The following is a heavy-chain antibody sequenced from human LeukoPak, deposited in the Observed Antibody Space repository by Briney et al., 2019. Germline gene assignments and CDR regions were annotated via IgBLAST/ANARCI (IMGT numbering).Heavy chain of an antibody. J-gene: IGHJ4*02. D-gene: IGHD2-15*01. Sequence: SETLSLTCTVSGGSVSSYYWSWIRQPPGKGLEWIGYIYYSGSTDSNPSLKSRVTISVDTSKNQFSLKLSSVTAADTAVYYCARTYCSGGSCPFDYWSQGTLVTVSS. CDR3: ARTYCSGGSCPFDY. CDR1: GGSVSSYY. CDR2: IYYSGST. V-gene: IGHV4-59*08.